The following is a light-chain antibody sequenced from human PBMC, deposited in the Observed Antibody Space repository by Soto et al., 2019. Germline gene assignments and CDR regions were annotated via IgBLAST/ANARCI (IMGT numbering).Light chain of an antibody. CDR3: QQCYKMPS. Sequence: EIPLNQSPSSLAASVGDRLTLTCRASRNVSIYLNWYQHKPGKGPTLLIHATSNLQIGVPSRFSGSGSGTEFTLTISSLEPEDFGTYYCQQCYKMPSFGQGTRLEI. CDR1: RNVSIY. CDR2: ATS. V-gene: IGKV1-39*01. J-gene: IGKJ5*01.